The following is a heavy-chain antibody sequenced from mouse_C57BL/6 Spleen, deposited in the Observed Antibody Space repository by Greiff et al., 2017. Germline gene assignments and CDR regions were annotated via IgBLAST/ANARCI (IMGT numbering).Heavy chain of an antibody. J-gene: IGHJ1*03. CDR3: ARGERGYFDV. V-gene: IGHV5-4*01. CDR2: ISDGGSYT. CDR1: GFTFSSYA. Sequence: EVQLVESGGGLVKPGGSLKLSCAASGFTFSSYAMSWVRQTPEKRLEWVATISDGGSYTYYPDNVKGRFTISRDNAKNNLYLQMSHLKSEDTAKYYCARGERGYFDVWGTGTTVTVSS.